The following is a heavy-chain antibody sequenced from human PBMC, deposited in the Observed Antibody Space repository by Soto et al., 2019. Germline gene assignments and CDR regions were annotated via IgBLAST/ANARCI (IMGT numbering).Heavy chain of an antibody. CDR2: IFYSGST. CDR1: GGSISTSRSX. Sequence: SDTLSLTCNVSGGSISTSRSXWAWIRQPPGKGLEWLANIFYSGSTYYNPSLASRVTVSVDTSKNEFSLKLRSVTAADTAVYYCARQPTTGDTDLWFDPWGQGTLVTVSS. CDR3: ARQPTTGDTDLWFDP. V-gene: IGHV4-39*01. D-gene: IGHD2-21*01. J-gene: IGHJ5*02.